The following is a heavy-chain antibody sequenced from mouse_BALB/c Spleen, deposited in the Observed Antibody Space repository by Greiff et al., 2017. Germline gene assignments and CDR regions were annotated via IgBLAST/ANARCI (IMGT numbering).Heavy chain of an antibody. CDR1: GDSITSGY. D-gene: IGHD4-1*01. CDR3: AGNKAGKGGYYVDY. CDR2: ISYSGST. J-gene: IGHJ2*01. V-gene: IGHV3-8*02. Sequence: EVQVVESGPSLVQPSQTLSLTCSVTGDSITSGYWTWIRKFPGNKLEYMGYISYSGSTYYNPSRKRRISITRDASKNQYDLQLNSGTTEDTATMYCAGNKAGKGGYYVDYWGQGTTLTVSS.